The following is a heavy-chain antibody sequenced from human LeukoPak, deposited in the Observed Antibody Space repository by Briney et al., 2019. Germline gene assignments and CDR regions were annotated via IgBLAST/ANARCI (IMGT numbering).Heavy chain of an antibody. D-gene: IGHD3-9*01. CDR2: IKQDGSQK. J-gene: IGHJ4*02. CDR1: GFSFSSYW. V-gene: IGHV3-7*03. CDR3: VRGLGTGSY. Sequence: GSLRLSCAASGFSFSSYWMSWVRQAPGKGLEWVANIKQDGSQKYYVDSVKGRFTISRDNAKNSLYLQMNSLRVEDTAVYYCVRGLGTGSYWGQGTLVTVSS.